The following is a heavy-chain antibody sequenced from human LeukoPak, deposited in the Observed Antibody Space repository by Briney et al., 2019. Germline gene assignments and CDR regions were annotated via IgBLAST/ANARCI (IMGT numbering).Heavy chain of an antibody. Sequence: PGGSLRLSRVASGFTFSTYGVNWVRQAPGKGLEWIGEINQSGSTNYNPSLKSRVTISVDTSKYQFSLKLSSVTAADTAVYYCARLVVLVYYFDYWGQGTLVTDSA. D-gene: IGHD2-15*01. CDR1: GFTFSTYG. CDR2: INQSGST. V-gene: IGHV4-34*01. J-gene: IGHJ4*02. CDR3: ARLVVLVYYFDY.